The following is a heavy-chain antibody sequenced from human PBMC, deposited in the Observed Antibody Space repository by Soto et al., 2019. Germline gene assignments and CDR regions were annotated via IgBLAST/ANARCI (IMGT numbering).Heavy chain of an antibody. D-gene: IGHD6-13*01. CDR3: ARAIAAAGKGPFDY. CDR2: INHSGST. J-gene: IGHJ4*02. Sequence: QVQLQQWGAGLLKPSETLSLTCAVYGGSFSGYYWSWIRQPPGKGLEWIGEINHSGSTNYNPSLKSRVTISVDTSKNQFSLKLSSVTAADTAVYYCARAIAAAGKGPFDYWGQGTLVTVSS. CDR1: GGSFSGYY. V-gene: IGHV4-34*01.